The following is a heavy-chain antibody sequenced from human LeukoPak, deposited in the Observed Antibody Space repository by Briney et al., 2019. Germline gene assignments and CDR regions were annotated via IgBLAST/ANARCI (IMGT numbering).Heavy chain of an antibody. CDR3: ARAGGTPYFDY. CDR1: GFTFSGYA. V-gene: IGHV3-30-3*01. Sequence: GGSLRLSCAASGFTFSGYAMHWVRQAPGKGLEWVAVISYDGSNKYYADSVKGRFTISRDNSKNTLYLQMNSLRAEDTAVYYCARAGGTPYFDYWGQGTLVTVSS. J-gene: IGHJ4*02. D-gene: IGHD1-1*01. CDR2: ISYDGSNK.